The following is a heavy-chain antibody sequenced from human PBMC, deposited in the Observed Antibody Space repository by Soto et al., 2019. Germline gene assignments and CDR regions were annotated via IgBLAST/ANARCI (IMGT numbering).Heavy chain of an antibody. CDR3: AGVVGYCDPCYFYGMVV. V-gene: IGHV3-21*01. Sequence: EVQLVESGGGLVKPGGSLRLSCAASGFTFSSYTMNWVRQAPGKGLEWVSSISSSSSYIYYADSVKGRFTISRDNAKNPTFLQTISRRGQGTAVYYCAGVVGYCDPCYFYGMVVWGQGTAVSV. CDR2: ISSSSSYI. CDR1: GFTFSSYT. J-gene: IGHJ6*02. D-gene: IGHD3-22*01.